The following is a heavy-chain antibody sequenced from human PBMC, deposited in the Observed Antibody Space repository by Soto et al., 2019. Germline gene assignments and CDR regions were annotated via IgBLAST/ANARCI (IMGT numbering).Heavy chain of an antibody. V-gene: IGHV4-31*02. J-gene: IGHJ5*02. CDR2: IYYSGST. CDR1: GGSISSGGYY. Sequence: LSLTCTVSGGSISSGGYYWSWIRQHPGKGLEWIGYIYYSGSTYYNPSLKSRVTISVDTSKNQFSLKLSSVTAADTAVYYCARVGAAIGDWFDPWGQGTLVTVSS. D-gene: IGHD6-25*01. CDR3: ARVGAAIGDWFDP.